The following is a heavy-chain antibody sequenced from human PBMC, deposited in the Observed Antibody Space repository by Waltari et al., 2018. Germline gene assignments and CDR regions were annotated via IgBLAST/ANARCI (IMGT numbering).Heavy chain of an antibody. CDR1: GFTFSTYG. J-gene: IGHJ4*02. V-gene: IGHV3-48*04. Sequence: EVQLVESGGDLVQPGGSVRLSCAASGFTFSTYGMDWVRQAPGKGLEWISYISSNSRTINYADSVMGRFSISRDNAKSSLYLQMNRLRAEDTAVYYCARGGSARPDYWGQGTLVTVSS. CDR3: ARGGSARPDY. CDR2: ISSNSRTI.